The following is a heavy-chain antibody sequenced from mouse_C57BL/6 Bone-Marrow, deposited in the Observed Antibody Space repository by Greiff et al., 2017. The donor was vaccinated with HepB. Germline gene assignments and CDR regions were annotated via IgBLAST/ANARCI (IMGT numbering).Heavy chain of an antibody. Sequence: EVQGVESGGGLVQPGGSLKLSCAASGFTFSDYYLYWVRQTPGKRLEWVAYIRNGGGSTYYPDTVKGRFTIYRDNAKNTLYLQMSRLKSEDTAMYYCARRGELYYFDYWGQGTTLTVSS. CDR1: GFTFSDYY. J-gene: IGHJ2*01. V-gene: IGHV5-12*01. CDR2: IRNGGGST. CDR3: ARRGELYYFDY.